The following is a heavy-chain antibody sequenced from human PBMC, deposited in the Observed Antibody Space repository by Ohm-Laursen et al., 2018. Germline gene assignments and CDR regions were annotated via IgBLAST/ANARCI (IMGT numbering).Heavy chain of an antibody. Sequence: SLRLSCAASGFTFDDYAMHWVRQAPGKGLEWVSGISWNSATIGYADSVKGRFTISRDNAKNSLYLQMSSLRAEDTAVYYCARKGLNSRAFDIWGQGTVVTVSS. V-gene: IGHV3-9*01. CDR1: GFTFDDYA. CDR3: ARKGLNSRAFDI. J-gene: IGHJ3*02. D-gene: IGHD2/OR15-2a*01. CDR2: ISWNSATI.